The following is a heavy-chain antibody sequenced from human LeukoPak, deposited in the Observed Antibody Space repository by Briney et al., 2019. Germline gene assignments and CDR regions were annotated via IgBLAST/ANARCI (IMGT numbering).Heavy chain of an antibody. Sequence: SETLSLTCTVSGGSISSYYWSWIRQPPGKGLEWIGYTYYSGSTNYNPSLKSRVTISVDTSKNQFSLKLTSVTAADTALYYCARVRGSYVGAFDIWGQGTMVTVSS. J-gene: IGHJ3*02. D-gene: IGHD4-23*01. CDR2: TYYSGST. CDR3: ARVRGSYVGAFDI. CDR1: GGSISSYY. V-gene: IGHV4-59*12.